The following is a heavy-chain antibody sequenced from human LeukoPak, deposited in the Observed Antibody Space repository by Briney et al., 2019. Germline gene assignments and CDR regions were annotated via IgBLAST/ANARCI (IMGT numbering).Heavy chain of an antibody. CDR3: ARGLTSITIFGVVTHYYFDY. J-gene: IGHJ4*02. Sequence: ASVKVSCKASGYTFTGYYMHWVRQAPGQGLEWMGWINPNSGGTNYAQKFQGRVTMTRDTSISTAYMELSSLRSEDTAVYYCARGLTSITIFGVVTHYYFDYWGQGTLVTVSS. CDR1: GYTFTGYY. V-gene: IGHV1-2*02. D-gene: IGHD3-3*01. CDR2: INPNSGGT.